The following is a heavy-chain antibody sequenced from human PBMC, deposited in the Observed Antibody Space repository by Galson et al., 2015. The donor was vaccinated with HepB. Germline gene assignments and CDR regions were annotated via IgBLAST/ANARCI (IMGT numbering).Heavy chain of an antibody. D-gene: IGHD3-3*01. Sequence: SLRLSCAVSGFTFSSGNWMSWVRQAPGKGLEWVANINEDGRRKNYVDSVKGRFTISRDNAKNSVYLQMNSLRAEDTAVYYCARELSWSGRDYWGQGTLVIVSS. CDR2: INEDGRRK. CDR3: ARELSWSGRDY. V-gene: IGHV3-7*03. CDR1: GFTFSSGNW. J-gene: IGHJ4*02.